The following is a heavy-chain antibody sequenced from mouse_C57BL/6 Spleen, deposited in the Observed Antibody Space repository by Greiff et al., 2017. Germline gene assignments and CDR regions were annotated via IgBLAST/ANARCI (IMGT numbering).Heavy chain of an antibody. CDR2: INPNNGGT. Sequence: EVKLQQSGPELVKPGASVKIPCKASGYTFTDYNMDWVKQSHGKSLEWIGDINPNNGGTIYNQKFKGKATLTVDKSSSTAYMELRSLTSEDTAVYYCARSYYYGSSPHCCFDVWGTGTTVTVSS. D-gene: IGHD1-1*01. CDR1: GYTFTDYN. V-gene: IGHV1-18*01. J-gene: IGHJ1*03. CDR3: ARSYYYGSSPHCCFDV.